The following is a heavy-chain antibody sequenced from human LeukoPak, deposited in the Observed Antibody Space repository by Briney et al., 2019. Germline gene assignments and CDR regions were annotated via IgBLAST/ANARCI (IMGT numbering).Heavy chain of an antibody. CDR3: ARDPRVGGFDY. Sequence: GRPLRLSCAASGFTFSSYAMHWVRQAPGKGLEWVAVISYDGSNKYYADSVKGRFTISRDNSKNTLYLQMNSLRAEDTAVYYCARDPRVGGFDYWGQGTLVTVSS. V-gene: IGHV3-30-3*01. CDR1: GFTFSSYA. CDR2: ISYDGSNK. D-gene: IGHD3-10*01. J-gene: IGHJ4*02.